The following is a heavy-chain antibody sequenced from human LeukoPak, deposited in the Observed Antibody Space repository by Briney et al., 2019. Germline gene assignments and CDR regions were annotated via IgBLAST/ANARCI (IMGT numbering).Heavy chain of an antibody. Sequence: GGSLRLSCAASGFTFSSYSMNWVRQAPGKGLEWVAVISYDGSNKYYADSVKGRFTISRDNSKNTLYLQMNSLRAEDTAVYYCAGLGATNPRYYYYYGMDVWGQGTTVTVSS. CDR2: ISYDGSNK. D-gene: IGHD1-26*01. J-gene: IGHJ6*02. CDR3: AGLGATNPRYYYYYGMDV. V-gene: IGHV3-30*03. CDR1: GFTFSSYS.